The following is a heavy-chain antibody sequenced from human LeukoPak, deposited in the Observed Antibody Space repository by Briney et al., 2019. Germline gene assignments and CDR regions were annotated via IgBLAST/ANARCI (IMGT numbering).Heavy chain of an antibody. V-gene: IGHV1-69-2*01. Sequence: ASVRVSCKTSGYTFTGYYMHWVQQAPGKGLEWMGLVDPEDGETIYAEKFQGRVTITADTSTDTAYMELSSLRSEDTAVYYCALNYGDYYYYMDVWGKGTTVTVSS. D-gene: IGHD4-17*01. J-gene: IGHJ6*03. CDR2: VDPEDGET. CDR3: ALNYGDYYYYMDV. CDR1: GYTFTGYY.